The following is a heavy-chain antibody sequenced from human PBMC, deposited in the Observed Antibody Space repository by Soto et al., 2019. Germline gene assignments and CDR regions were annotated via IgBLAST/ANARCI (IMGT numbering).Heavy chain of an antibody. CDR2: ISSSSSYI. D-gene: IGHD6-13*01. CDR1: GFTFSSYS. V-gene: IGHV3-21*01. Sequence: PGGSLRLSCAASGFTFSSYSMNWVRQAPGKGLEWVSSISSSSSYIYYADSVKGRFTISRDNAKNSLYLQMNSLRAEDTAVYYCARDEEERQPYADYWGQGTLVTVSS. CDR3: ARDEEERQPYADY. J-gene: IGHJ4*02.